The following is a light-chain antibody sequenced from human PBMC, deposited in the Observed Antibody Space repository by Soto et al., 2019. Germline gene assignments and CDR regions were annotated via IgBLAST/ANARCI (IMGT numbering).Light chain of an antibody. CDR2: SNN. J-gene: IGLJ1*01. CDR1: SSNIGSNY. V-gene: IGLV1-47*02. Sequence: QSVLTQPPSASGTPGQRVTISCSGSSSNIGSNYVYWYQQLPGTAPKLLIYSNNQRPSGVPDRFSGSQSGTWASLAISGLRSEDEADYYCAAWDVSLSGGYVFGTGTKATVL. CDR3: AAWDVSLSGGYV.